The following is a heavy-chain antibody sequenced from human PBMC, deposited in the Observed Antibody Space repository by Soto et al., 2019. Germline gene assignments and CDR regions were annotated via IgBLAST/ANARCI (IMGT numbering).Heavy chain of an antibody. D-gene: IGHD3-10*01. Sequence: QVQLVQSGAEVKKPGASVKVSCKASGYTFTSYEINWVRQATGQGLEWMGWMNPNSGDTGYAQKFPGRVTMTRNTSISTAYMELRSLRSEDTAVYYCARGELLWFGALLRWDQGTLVTVSS. J-gene: IGHJ4*02. CDR1: GYTFTSYE. CDR3: ARGELLWFGALLR. CDR2: MNPNSGDT. V-gene: IGHV1-8*01.